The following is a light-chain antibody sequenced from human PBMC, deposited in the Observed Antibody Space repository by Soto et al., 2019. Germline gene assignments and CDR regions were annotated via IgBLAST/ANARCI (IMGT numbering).Light chain of an antibody. V-gene: IGKV3-11*01. CDR2: DAS. CDR1: QSVSTY. Sequence: EIVLTQSPATLSLSPGERATLSCRASQSVSTYLAWYQQKPGQAPRLLIYDASNRATGIPARFSGSGSGTDFTLTISCLEPEDFAVYYCQQRSNWPPLWTFGQGTKVEIK. CDR3: QQRSNWPPLWT. J-gene: IGKJ1*01.